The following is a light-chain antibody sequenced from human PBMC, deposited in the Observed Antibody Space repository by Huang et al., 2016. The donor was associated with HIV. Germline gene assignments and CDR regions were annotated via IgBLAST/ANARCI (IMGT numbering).Light chain of an antibody. V-gene: IGKV3-11*01. CDR1: QSVNSY. CDR2: DAS. CDR3: QQRSAWPLT. Sequence: EIVLTQSPATLSLSPGKRATLSCRASQSVNSYLTWYQQKPGQAPRLLIYDASNRATGIPDRFSGSGSGTDFTLTISNVQSEDFAVYYCQQRSAWPLTFGGGTKVEI. J-gene: IGKJ4*01.